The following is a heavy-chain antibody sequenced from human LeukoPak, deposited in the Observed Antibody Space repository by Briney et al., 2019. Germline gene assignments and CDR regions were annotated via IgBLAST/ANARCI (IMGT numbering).Heavy chain of an antibody. CDR3: ARDRATPYDFWSGYYTSGGLDY. D-gene: IGHD3-3*01. Sequence: GRSLRLSCAASGFTFSSYGMHWVRQAPGKGLEWVAVIWYDGSNKYYADSVKGRFTISRDNSKNTLYLQMSSLRAEDTAVYYCARDRATPYDFWSGYYTSGGLDYWGQGTLVTVSS. J-gene: IGHJ4*02. CDR1: GFTFSSYG. CDR2: IWYDGSNK. V-gene: IGHV3-33*01.